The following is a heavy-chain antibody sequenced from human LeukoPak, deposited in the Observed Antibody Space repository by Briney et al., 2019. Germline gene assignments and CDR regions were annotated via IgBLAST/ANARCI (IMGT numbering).Heavy chain of an antibody. J-gene: IGHJ4*02. CDR1: GFTFSSYW. CDR2: LKQDGSET. CDR3: VYSSGWILDY. V-gene: IGHV3-7*02. D-gene: IGHD6-19*01. Sequence: GGSLRLSCAASGFTFSSYWMTWVRQAPGKGLEWVANLKQDGSETYYVDSVKGRFTISRDNAKNSLYLQMNSLRAEDTAVYFCVYSSGWILDYWGQGTLVTASS.